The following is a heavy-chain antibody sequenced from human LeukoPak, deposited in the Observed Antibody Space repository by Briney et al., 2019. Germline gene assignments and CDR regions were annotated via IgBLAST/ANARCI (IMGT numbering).Heavy chain of an antibody. CDR2: IYYSGST. D-gene: IGHD6-6*01. J-gene: IGHJ6*03. Sequence: SETLSLTCTVSGGSISSYYWSWIRQPPGKGLEWIGYIYYSGSTNYNPSLKSRVTISVDTSKNQFSLKLSSVTAADTAVYYCARYWGSSYYYYMDVWGKGTTVTVSS. CDR3: ARYWGSSYYYYMDV. V-gene: IGHV4-59*01. CDR1: GGSISSYY.